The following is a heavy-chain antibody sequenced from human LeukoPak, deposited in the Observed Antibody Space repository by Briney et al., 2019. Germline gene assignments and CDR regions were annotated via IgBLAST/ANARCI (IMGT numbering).Heavy chain of an antibody. D-gene: IGHD5-24*01. V-gene: IGHV3-21*01. CDR2: ISSSSSYI. J-gene: IGHJ4*02. CDR3: ATSLRWDGAGSFDY. CDR1: GFTFSSYS. Sequence: GGSLRLSCAASGFTFSSYSMSWVRQAPGKGLEWVSSISSSSSYIYYADSVKGRFTISRDNAKNSLYLQMNSLRAEDTAVYYCATSLRWDGAGSFDYWGQGTMVTVSS.